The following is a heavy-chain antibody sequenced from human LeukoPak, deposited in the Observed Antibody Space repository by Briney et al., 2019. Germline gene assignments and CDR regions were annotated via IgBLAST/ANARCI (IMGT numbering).Heavy chain of an antibody. D-gene: IGHD6-19*01. V-gene: IGHV1-18*01. CDR3: ARVGDRYSSGWPFDY. CDR1: GYTFTTYG. J-gene: IGHJ4*02. CDR2: ISAYNGNT. Sequence: GASVKVSCKASGYTFTTYGISWVRQAPGQGLEWMGWISAYNGNTNYAQKLQGRVTMTTDTSTSTAYMELRSLRSDDTAVYYCARVGDRYSSGWPFDYWGQGILVTVSS.